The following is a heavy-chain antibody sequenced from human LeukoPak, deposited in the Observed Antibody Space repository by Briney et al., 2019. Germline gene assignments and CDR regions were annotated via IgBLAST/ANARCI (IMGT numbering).Heavy chain of an antibody. CDR2: IIPIFGTA. V-gene: IGHV1-46*01. Sequence: GASVKVSCKASGYTFTGYYMHWVRQAPGQGLEWMGGIIPIFGTANYAQKFQGRVTMTRDMSTSTVYMELSSLRSEDTAVYYCARDPKDDSSGYYYFDYWGQGTLVTVSS. CDR1: GYTFTGYY. CDR3: ARDPKDDSSGYYYFDY. D-gene: IGHD3-22*01. J-gene: IGHJ4*02.